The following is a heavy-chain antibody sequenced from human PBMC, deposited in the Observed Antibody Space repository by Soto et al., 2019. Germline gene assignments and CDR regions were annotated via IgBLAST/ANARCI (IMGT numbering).Heavy chain of an antibody. CDR2: ISYDGSHK. CDR3: VRDRTLNYGDFAY. V-gene: IGHV3-30-3*01. CDR1: GFTFSNYA. Sequence: QVQLVESGGGVVQPGRSLRLSCAASGFTFSNYALHWVRQAPGKGLEWVAAISYDGSHKYYAESVKGRFTISRDNSKDTLYLQMNSLRTDDTALFYCVRDRTLNYGDFAYWGQGTLVTVSS. J-gene: IGHJ4*02. D-gene: IGHD4-17*01.